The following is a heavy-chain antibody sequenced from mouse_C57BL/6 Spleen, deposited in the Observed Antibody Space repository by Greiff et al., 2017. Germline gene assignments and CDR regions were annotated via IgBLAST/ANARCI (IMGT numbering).Heavy chain of an antibody. CDR1: GYTFTSYW. J-gene: IGHJ2*01. V-gene: IGHV1-5*01. Sequence: VQLQQSGTVLARPGASVKMSCKTSGYTFTSYWMHWVKQRPGQGLEWIGAIYPVNSDTSYNQKFKGKAKLTAVTSASTASMELSSLTNEDSAVYYCTRARLSGPGDYWGQGTTLTVSS. CDR3: TRARLSGPGDY. CDR2: IYPVNSDT. D-gene: IGHD3-1*01.